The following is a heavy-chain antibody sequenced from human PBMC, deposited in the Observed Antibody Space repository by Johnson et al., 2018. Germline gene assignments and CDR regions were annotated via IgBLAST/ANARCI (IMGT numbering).Heavy chain of an antibody. CDR1: GFTFSGSA. V-gene: IGHV3-73*01. CDR3: ARERTRFDAFDI. J-gene: IGHJ3*02. D-gene: IGHD1-1*01. Sequence: VQLVESGGGLVQPGGSLKLSCAASGFTFSGSAMHWVRQASGKGLEWVGRIRSKANSYAPAYAASVKGRFTISRDNSKNTLSLQMNSLRAEDTAVYYCARERTRFDAFDIWGQGTMVTVSS. CDR2: IRSKANSYAP.